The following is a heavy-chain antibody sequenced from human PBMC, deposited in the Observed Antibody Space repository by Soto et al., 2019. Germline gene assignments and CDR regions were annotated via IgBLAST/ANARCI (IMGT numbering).Heavy chain of an antibody. D-gene: IGHD3-10*02. V-gene: IGHV4-30-2*01. Sequence: PSETLSLTCAVSGGSISSGGYSWSWIRQPPGKGLEWIGYIYHSGSTYYNPSLKSRVTISVDTSKNQLSLNLNSVTAADTAVYYCARVDYRNTYMFDFHYWGQASLVTV. CDR1: GGSISSGGYS. CDR3: ARVDYRNTYMFDFHY. J-gene: IGHJ4*02. CDR2: IYHSGST.